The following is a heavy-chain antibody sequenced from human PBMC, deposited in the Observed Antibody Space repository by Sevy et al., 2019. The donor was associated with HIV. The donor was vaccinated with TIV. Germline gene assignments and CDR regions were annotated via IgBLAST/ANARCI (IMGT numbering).Heavy chain of an antibody. J-gene: IGHJ5*01. CDR3: ATPRFDF. CDR1: GFDFSSHC. V-gene: IGHV3-74*01. CDR2: MNTDGSST. Sequence: GGSLRISCEASGFDFSSHCMQWVRQAPGKGLVWVSRMNTDGSSTNYADSVKGRFTISRDNAKNTLYLEMNNLRDEDTALYYCATPRFDFWGPGTLVTVSS.